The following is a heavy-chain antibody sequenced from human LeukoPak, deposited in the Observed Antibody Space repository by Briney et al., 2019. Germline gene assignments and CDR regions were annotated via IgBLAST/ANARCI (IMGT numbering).Heavy chain of an antibody. V-gene: IGHV3-23*01. Sequence: PGGSLRLSCAASGFTFSSYAMSWVRQAPGKGLEWVSAISGSGGSTYYADSVKGRFTISRDNSKNTLYLQMNSLRAEDTAVYYCVKDHAPYSSTDWFDPWGQGTLVTVSS. D-gene: IGHD6-13*01. CDR3: VKDHAPYSSTDWFDP. J-gene: IGHJ5*02. CDR1: GFTFSSYA. CDR2: ISGSGGST.